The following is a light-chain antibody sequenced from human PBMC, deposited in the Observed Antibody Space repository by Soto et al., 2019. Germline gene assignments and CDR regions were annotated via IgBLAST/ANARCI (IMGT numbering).Light chain of an antibody. Sequence: DIQMTQSPSTLSASVGDRFTIACRASQSISSWLAWYQQKPGKAPKLLIYDASSLESGVPSRFSGSGSGTEFTLTISSLQSEDFAIYFCQQYYNWPRTFGQGTKVDIK. CDR2: DAS. V-gene: IGKV1-5*01. J-gene: IGKJ1*01. CDR1: QSISSW. CDR3: QQYYNWPRT.